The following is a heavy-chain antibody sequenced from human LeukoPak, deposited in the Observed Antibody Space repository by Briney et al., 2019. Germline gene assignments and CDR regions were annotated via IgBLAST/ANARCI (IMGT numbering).Heavy chain of an antibody. J-gene: IGHJ4*02. CDR3: ARDVLLGSTRYLDY. V-gene: IGHV4-31*03. D-gene: IGHD2-8*02. CDR2: IYRSGST. CDR1: GDSINTGYNY. Sequence: PSETLSLTCSVSGDSINTGYNYWHWVRQHPRKGLEWIGYIYRSGSTYYNPSFESRGTISVDTSKNQFSLRLRSVTAADTAVYYCARDVLLGSTRYLDYWGPGILVTVSS.